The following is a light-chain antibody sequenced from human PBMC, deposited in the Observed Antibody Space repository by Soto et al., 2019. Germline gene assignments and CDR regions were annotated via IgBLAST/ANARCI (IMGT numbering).Light chain of an antibody. CDR3: CSYAGSDYV. J-gene: IGLJ1*01. CDR1: SSDVGSYNL. Sequence: LTQPASVSGSPGQSITISCTGTSSDVGSYNLVSWYQQHPGKAPKLMIYEVSKRPSGVSNRFSGSKSGNTASLTISGLQAEDEADYYCCSYAGSDYVFGTGTKVTVL. CDR2: EVS. V-gene: IGLV2-23*02.